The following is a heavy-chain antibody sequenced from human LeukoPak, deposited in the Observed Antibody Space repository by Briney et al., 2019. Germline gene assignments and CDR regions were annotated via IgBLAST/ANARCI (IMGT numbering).Heavy chain of an antibody. Sequence: GESLKISCKGSGYSFTSYWIGWVRRMPGKGLEWMGIIYPGDPDTRYSPSFQGQVTISADKPISTAYLQWSSLKASDTAMYYCARLRVAGTVDAFDIWGLGTMVTVSS. D-gene: IGHD1-14*01. CDR1: GYSFTSYW. J-gene: IGHJ3*02. V-gene: IGHV5-51*01. CDR2: IYPGDPDT. CDR3: ARLRVAGTVDAFDI.